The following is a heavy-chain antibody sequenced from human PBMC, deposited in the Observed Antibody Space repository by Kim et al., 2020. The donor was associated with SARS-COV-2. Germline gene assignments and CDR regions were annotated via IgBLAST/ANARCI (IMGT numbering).Heavy chain of an antibody. CDR2: IWYDGSNK. CDR3: AKDQKAYSSGWQYYFDY. V-gene: IGHV3-33*06. Sequence: GGSLRLSCAASGFTFSSYGMHWVRQAPGKGLEWVAVIWYDGSNKYYADSVKGRFTISRDNSKNTLYLQMNSLRAEDTAVYYCAKDQKAYSSGWQYYFDYWGQETLVTVSS. CDR1: GFTFSSYG. J-gene: IGHJ4*02. D-gene: IGHD6-19*01.